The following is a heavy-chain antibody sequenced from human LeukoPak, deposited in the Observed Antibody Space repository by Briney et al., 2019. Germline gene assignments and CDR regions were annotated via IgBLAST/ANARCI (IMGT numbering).Heavy chain of an antibody. D-gene: IGHD3-22*01. J-gene: IGHJ6*03. CDR2: INSDGSST. V-gene: IGHV3-74*01. Sequence: GGSLRLSCVASGFTFSNYWMHWVRQAPEKGLVWVSRINSDGSSTSYADSVKGRFTISRDNAKNTLYLQMNSLRAEDTAVYYCARDRAAYDSSGYYPRDYYYMDVWGKGTTVTVSS. CDR3: ARDRAAYDSSGYYPRDYYYMDV. CDR1: GFTFSNYW.